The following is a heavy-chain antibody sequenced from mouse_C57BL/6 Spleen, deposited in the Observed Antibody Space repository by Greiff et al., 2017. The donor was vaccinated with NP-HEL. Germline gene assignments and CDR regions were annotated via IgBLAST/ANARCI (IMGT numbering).Heavy chain of an antibody. D-gene: IGHD1-1*01. CDR1: GYAFRSSW. CDR2: IYPGDGDT. V-gene: IGHV1-82*01. CDR3: ASTTVGYFDV. Sequence: VQLQQSGPELVKPGASVKISCKASGYAFRSSWMNWVKQRPGKGLEWIGRIYPGDGDTNYNGKFKGKATLTADKSSSTAYMQLSSLTSEDAAVYFCASTTVGYFDVWGTGTTVTVSS. J-gene: IGHJ1*03.